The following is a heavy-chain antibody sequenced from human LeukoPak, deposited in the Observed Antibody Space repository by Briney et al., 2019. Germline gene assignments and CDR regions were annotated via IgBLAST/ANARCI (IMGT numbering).Heavy chain of an antibody. J-gene: IGHJ5*02. D-gene: IGHD1-26*01. Sequence: SETLSLTCTVSGGSISSYYWGWIRQPPGKGLEWIGYIYTSGSTNYNPSLKSRVTISVDTSKNQFSLRLSSVTAADTAVYYCARTGRYSGSYSTWGQGTLVTVSS. CDR1: GGSISSYY. V-gene: IGHV4-4*09. CDR3: ARTGRYSGSYST. CDR2: IYTSGST.